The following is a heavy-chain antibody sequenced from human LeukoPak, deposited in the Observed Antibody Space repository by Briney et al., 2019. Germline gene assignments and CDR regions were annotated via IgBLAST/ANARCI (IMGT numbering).Heavy chain of an antibody. Sequence: ASVKVSCKASGYTFTSYGISWVRQAPGQGLEWMGWISAYNGNTNYAQKLQGRVTMTTDKSTSTAYMELRSLRSDDTAVYYCARRYSSSIGDWFDPWGQGTLVTVSS. CDR2: ISAYNGNT. D-gene: IGHD6-13*01. J-gene: IGHJ5*02. V-gene: IGHV1-18*01. CDR1: GYTFTSYG. CDR3: ARRYSSSIGDWFDP.